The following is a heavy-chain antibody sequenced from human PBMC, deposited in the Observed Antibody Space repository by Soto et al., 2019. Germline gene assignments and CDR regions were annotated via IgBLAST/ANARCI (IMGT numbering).Heavy chain of an antibody. V-gene: IGHV1-3*01. D-gene: IGHD1-26*01. Sequence: ASVKVSCKASGYTFTSYAMHWVRQAPGQRLAWMGWINAGNGNAKYSQKFQGRVTITRDTSASTAYIELSRLRSEDTAGYYCARDVIGSSGSCPPDHWGQGTLVTVAS. CDR2: INAGNGNA. J-gene: IGHJ4*02. CDR1: GYTFTSYA. CDR3: ARDVIGSSGSCPPDH.